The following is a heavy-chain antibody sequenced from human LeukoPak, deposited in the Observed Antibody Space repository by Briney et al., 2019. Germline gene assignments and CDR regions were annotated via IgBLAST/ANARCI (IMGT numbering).Heavy chain of an antibody. J-gene: IGHJ2*01. D-gene: IGHD2-21*02. CDR3: ARDLGPPSSVTHWYFDL. Sequence: SETLSLTCTVSGGSISSYYWSWIRQPAGKGLEWIGRIYTSGSTNYNPSLKSRVTMSADTSKNQFSLKLSSVTAADTAVYYCARDLGPPSSVTHWYFDLWGRGTLVTVSS. CDR2: IYTSGST. V-gene: IGHV4-4*07. CDR1: GGSISSYY.